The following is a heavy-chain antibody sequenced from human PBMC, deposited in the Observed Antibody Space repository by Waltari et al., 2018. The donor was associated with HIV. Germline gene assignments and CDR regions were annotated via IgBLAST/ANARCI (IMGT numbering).Heavy chain of an antibody. V-gene: IGHV4-59*01. D-gene: IGHD3-16*01. CDR2: ISSSGRT. CDR3: ARSVDNWPSRGLWGY. Sequence: LLQGPGPGLVTHSGSLSRTCTVCCGSRDTYYLGWFRQHPGRGLEWIGYISSSGRTSYNTSLVTRFTISSDMSMNLFPLTLTAVTAADSASSFCARSVDNWPSRGLWGYWGQGTLVTVSS. CDR1: CGSRDTYY. J-gene: IGHJ4*02.